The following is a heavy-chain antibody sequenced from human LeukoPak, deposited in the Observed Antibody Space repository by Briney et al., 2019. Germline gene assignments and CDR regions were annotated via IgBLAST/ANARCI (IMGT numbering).Heavy chain of an antibody. V-gene: IGHV1-2*02. Sequence: EASVKVSCNASGYTFTGYYMHWVRQAPGQGLEWMGWINPNSGGTNYAQKFQGRVTMTRDTSISTAYMELSRLRSDDTAVYYCARDQPKTYYDILSAFDIWGQGTMVTVSS. CDR3: ARDQPKTYYDILSAFDI. D-gene: IGHD3-9*01. J-gene: IGHJ3*02. CDR2: INPNSGGT. CDR1: GYTFTGYY.